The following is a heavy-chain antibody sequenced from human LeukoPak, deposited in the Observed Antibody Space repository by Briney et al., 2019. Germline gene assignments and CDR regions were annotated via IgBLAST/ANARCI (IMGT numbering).Heavy chain of an antibody. D-gene: IGHD3/OR15-3a*01. J-gene: IGHJ4*02. Sequence: SETLSLTCTVSGGSISSSSYYWAWIRQPPGKGLEWIGTIYYSGSTYYNASLKSRVTISVDTSKNQFSLKLSSVTAADTAVYYCARQTGSGLFILPGGQGTLVTVSS. CDR1: GGSISSSSYY. V-gene: IGHV4-39*01. CDR2: IYYSGST. CDR3: ARQTGSGLFILP.